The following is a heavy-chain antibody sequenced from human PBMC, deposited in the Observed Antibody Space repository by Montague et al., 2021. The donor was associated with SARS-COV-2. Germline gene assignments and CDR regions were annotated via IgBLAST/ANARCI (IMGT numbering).Heavy chain of an antibody. V-gene: IGHV4-34*01. D-gene: IGHD2-2*01. CDR1: GGSLSGYY. CDR2: ISHSGST. CDR3: VRVPYRLLFVPHYYGMDV. J-gene: IGHJ6*02. Sequence: SETLSLTCAVYGGSLSGYYWSWIRQPPGEGLEWIAEISHSGSTSYNPSLKSRVTISVDTSKNQFSLKLSSATAADTAVYYCVRVPYRLLFVPHYYGMDVWGQGTTVTVSS.